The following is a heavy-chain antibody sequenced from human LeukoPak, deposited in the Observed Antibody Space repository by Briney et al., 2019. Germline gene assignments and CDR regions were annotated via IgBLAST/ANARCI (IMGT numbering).Heavy chain of an antibody. V-gene: IGHV1-18*01. D-gene: IGHD2/OR15-2a*01. CDR3: ARDSSAFYGSEYFQH. CDR1: NYTFSNYG. Sequence: ASVKVSCKTSNYTFSNYGITWVRQAPGQGLEWMGWIGAYSGNSEFAQKFQGRVTMTTDASSGTVYMELTNLTPDDTAVYFCARDSSAFYGSEYFQHWGQGTLVTVSS. CDR2: IGAYSGNS. J-gene: IGHJ1*01.